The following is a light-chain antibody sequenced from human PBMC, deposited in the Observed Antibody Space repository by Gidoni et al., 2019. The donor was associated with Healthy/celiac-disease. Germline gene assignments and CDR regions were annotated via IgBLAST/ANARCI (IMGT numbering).Light chain of an antibody. V-gene: IGKV2-28*01. CDR3: MQALQISIT. J-gene: IGKJ5*01. CDR1: QSLLHSNGYNY. Sequence: DSVMTQSPLSLPVTPGEPASISCRSSQSLLHSNGYNYLDWYLQKPGQSPQLLIYLGSNRASGVPDRFSGSGSGTDFTLKISRVEAEDVGVYYCMQALQISITFXQXTRLEIK. CDR2: LGS.